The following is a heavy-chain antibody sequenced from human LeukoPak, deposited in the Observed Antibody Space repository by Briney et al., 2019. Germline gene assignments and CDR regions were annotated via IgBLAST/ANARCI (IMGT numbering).Heavy chain of an antibody. V-gene: IGHV4-59*01. D-gene: IGHD2-8*01. CDR2: IYYSGST. CDR3: AGSKWQSWFDP. Sequence: SETLSLTCTVSGGSISSYYWSWIRQPPGKGLEWIGYIYYSGSTNYNPSLKSRVTISVDTSKNQFSLKLSSVTAADTAVYYCAGSKWQSWFDPWGQGTLVTVSS. J-gene: IGHJ5*02. CDR1: GGSISSYY.